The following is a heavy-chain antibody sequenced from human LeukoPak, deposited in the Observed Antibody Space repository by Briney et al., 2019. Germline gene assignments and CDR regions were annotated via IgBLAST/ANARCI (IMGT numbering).Heavy chain of an antibody. V-gene: IGHV4-59*11. Sequence: SETLSLTCTVSGGSISHHHWSWIRQPPGKGLEWIGYIYYGGSTSYNPSLKSRVTISVDTSKTQFSLKLTSVTAADTAVYYCARKDGYSSGWHDAFDIWGQGTMVTVSS. J-gene: IGHJ3*02. CDR3: ARKDGYSSGWHDAFDI. CDR1: GGSISHHH. CDR2: IYYGGST. D-gene: IGHD6-19*01.